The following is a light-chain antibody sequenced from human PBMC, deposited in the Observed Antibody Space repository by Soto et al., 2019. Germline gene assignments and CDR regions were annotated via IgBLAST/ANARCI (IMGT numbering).Light chain of an antibody. J-gene: IGLJ3*02. CDR3: CSYAGNYTSV. CDR2: DVS. V-gene: IGLV2-11*01. Sequence: QSVLTQPRSVSGSPGQSVTISCTGTSSDVGGYNYVSWSQHHPGKAPKLMIYDVSKRPSGVPDRFSGSKSGNTASLTISGLQAEDEADYYCCSYAGNYTSVFGGGTQLTVL. CDR1: SSDVGGYNY.